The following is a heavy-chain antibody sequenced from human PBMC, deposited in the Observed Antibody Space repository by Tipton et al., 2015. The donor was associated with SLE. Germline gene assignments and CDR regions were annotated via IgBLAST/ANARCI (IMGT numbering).Heavy chain of an antibody. Sequence: TLSLTCTVSSGSISSYYWSWIRQPPGKGLEWIGYIYYSGSTNSNPSLKSRVTISVDTSKNQFSLKLSSVTAADTAVYYCARDLVGYFDYWGQGTLVTVSS. D-gene: IGHD1-26*01. CDR1: SGSISSYY. J-gene: IGHJ4*02. CDR3: ARDLVGYFDY. CDR2: IYYSGST. V-gene: IGHV4-59*01.